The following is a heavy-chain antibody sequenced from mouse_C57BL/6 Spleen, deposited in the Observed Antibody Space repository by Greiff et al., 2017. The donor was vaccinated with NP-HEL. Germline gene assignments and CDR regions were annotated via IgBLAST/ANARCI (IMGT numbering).Heavy chain of an antibody. V-gene: IGHV1-22*01. CDR2: INPNNGGT. J-gene: IGHJ3*01. CDR3: ANTVPPWFAY. D-gene: IGHD1-1*01. CDR1: GYTFTDYN. Sequence: VQLKQSGPELVKPGASVKMSCKASGYTFTDYNMHWVKQSHGKSLEWIGYINPNNGGTSYNQKFKGKATLTVNKSSSTAYMELRSLTSEDSAVYYCANTVPPWFAYWGQGTLVTVSA.